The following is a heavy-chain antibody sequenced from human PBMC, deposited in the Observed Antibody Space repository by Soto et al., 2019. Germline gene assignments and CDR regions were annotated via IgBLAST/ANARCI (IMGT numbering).Heavy chain of an antibody. V-gene: IGHV3-48*02. CDR2: ISSSSSTI. CDR3: ARGLGYCSGGSCYSDF. CDR1: GFTFSTYS. D-gene: IGHD2-15*01. J-gene: IGHJ4*02. Sequence: EVQLVESGGGLVQPGGSLRLSCAASGFTFSTYSMNWVRQAPGKGLEWVSYISSSSSTIYYADSVKGRFTISRDNAKNSLYLPMNSLSDEDPAVYYCARGLGYCSGGSCYSDFWGQGTLVTVSS.